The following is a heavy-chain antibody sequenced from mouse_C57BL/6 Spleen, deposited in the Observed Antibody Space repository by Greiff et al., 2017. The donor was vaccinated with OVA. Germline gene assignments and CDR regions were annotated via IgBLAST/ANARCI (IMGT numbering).Heavy chain of an antibody. CDR1: GFTFSDYG. V-gene: IGHV5-17*01. J-gene: IGHJ2*01. CDR3: ARGDSLIFDY. Sequence: EVKLMESGGGLVKPGGSLKLSCAASGFTFSDYGMHWVRQAPETGLEWVAYISSGSSTIYYADTVKGRFTISRDNAKNTLFLQMTSLRSEDTAMYYCARGDSLIFDYWGQGTTLTVSS. D-gene: IGHD6-2*01. CDR2: ISSGSSTI.